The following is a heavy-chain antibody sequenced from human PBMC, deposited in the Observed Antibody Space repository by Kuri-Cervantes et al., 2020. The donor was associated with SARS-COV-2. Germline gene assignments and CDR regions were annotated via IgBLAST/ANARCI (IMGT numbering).Heavy chain of an antibody. V-gene: IGHV4-30-2*01. CDR3: ARDASSMLLEWSLDY. D-gene: IGHD3-3*01. Sequence: LRLSCAVSGGSISSGGYSWSWIRQPPGKGLEWIGYIYHSGSTYYNPSLKSRVTVSVDTSKNQFSLKLSSVTAADTAVYYCARDASSMLLEWSLDYWGQGTLVTVSS. CDR1: GGSISSGGYS. CDR2: IYHSGST. J-gene: IGHJ4*02.